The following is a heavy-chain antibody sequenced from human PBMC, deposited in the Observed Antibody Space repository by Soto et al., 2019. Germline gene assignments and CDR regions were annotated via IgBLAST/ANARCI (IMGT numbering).Heavy chain of an antibody. CDR2: MHYSGNT. V-gene: IGHV4-39*01. D-gene: IGHD6-13*01. CDR3: ARHVGGLYSSTWPPYGLDV. J-gene: IGHJ6*02. CDR1: GASTTTNYY. Sequence: SETLSLTCTVSGASTTTNYYWGWIRQPPGKGLEWIASMHYSGNTNYSPSLKGRVNVSVDTSKNQFSLKLKSVTAADTAVYYCARHVGGLYSSTWPPYGLDVWGQGATVTVSS.